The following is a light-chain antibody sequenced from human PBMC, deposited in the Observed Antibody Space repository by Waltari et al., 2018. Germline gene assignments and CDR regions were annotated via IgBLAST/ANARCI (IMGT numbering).Light chain of an antibody. J-gene: IGKJ1*01. CDR1: QSIGSY. CDR3: QQRSGDWWT. V-gene: IGKV3-11*01. CDR2: DVS. Sequence: IVLTQSPATLSLSPGERATLSCRASQSIGSYLAWYQHRPGQPPRLLIYDVSKSATGIPARFSGRGSGTDFTLTISSLEPEYCAVYYCQQRSGDWWTFGQGTKVEIK.